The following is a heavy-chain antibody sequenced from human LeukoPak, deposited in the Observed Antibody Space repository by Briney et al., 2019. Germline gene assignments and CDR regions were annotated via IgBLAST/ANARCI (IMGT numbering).Heavy chain of an antibody. CDR1: GGSISSYY. Sequence: PSETLSLTCTVSGGSISSYYWSWIRQPPGKGLEWIGYIYYSGNTNYNPSLKSRVTISVDTSKNQFSLKLSSVTAADTAVYYCAKDIRASAYYFDYWGQGTLVTVSS. V-gene: IGHV4-59*12. J-gene: IGHJ4*02. CDR2: IYYSGNT. CDR3: AKDIRASAYYFDY. D-gene: IGHD1-26*01.